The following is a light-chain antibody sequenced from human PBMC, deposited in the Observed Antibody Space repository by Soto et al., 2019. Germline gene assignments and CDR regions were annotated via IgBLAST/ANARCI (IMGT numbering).Light chain of an antibody. Sequence: EIVLTQSPGTLSLSPGERATLSCRASKGVRSSNLAWYQQKPGQAPRLLIYGASSRATGIPDRFSGSGSGTDFTLTISRLEPEDFAVYYCQQYGSSSLYTFGQGTKLEIK. CDR3: QQYGSSSLYT. CDR2: GAS. J-gene: IGKJ2*01. V-gene: IGKV3-20*01. CDR1: KGVRSSN.